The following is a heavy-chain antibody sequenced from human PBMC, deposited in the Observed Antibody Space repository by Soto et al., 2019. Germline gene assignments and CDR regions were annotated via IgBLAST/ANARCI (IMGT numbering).Heavy chain of an antibody. V-gene: IGHV3-53*01. Sequence: DVQLVESGGGLIQPGESLRLSCAAFGLTVSGKKYVAWVRQAPGKGLEWGSALYDVDGTYYADSLKCRFTTSTDSSKTTVYLQMNDLMPDDTAVYYCATRHEREHAYDVWGQGTTVTVSS. J-gene: IGHJ3*01. CDR2: LYDVDGT. CDR1: GLTVSGKKY. D-gene: IGHD1-1*01. CDR3: ATRHEREHAYDV.